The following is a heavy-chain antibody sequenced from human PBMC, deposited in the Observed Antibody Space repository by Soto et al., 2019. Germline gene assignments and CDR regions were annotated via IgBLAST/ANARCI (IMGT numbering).Heavy chain of an antibody. J-gene: IGHJ3*02. CDR3: ARPVTSPDHLDI. Sequence: ASVKVSCKSSGYIFSDYGITWVRQAPGQGLEWMGWISAYNGNTDYAQKFQDRLTLATDTSTSTAYLELRSLRFDDTALYYCARPVTSPDHLDIWGQGTMVTVSS. CDR2: ISAYNGNT. V-gene: IGHV1-18*01. D-gene: IGHD4-4*01. CDR1: GYIFSDYG.